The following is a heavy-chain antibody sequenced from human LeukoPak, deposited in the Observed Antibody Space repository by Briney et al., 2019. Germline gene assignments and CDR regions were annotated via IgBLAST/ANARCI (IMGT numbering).Heavy chain of an antibody. J-gene: IGHJ4*02. Sequence: GGSLRLSCAASGFTFSSYAMSWVRQAPGKGLEWVSAISGSGGSTYYADSVKGRFAISRDNAKNSLYLQMNSLRAEDTAVYYCARAGYDFWSGYYRILDYWGQGTLVTVSS. CDR1: GFTFSSYA. D-gene: IGHD3-3*01. V-gene: IGHV3-23*01. CDR3: ARAGYDFWSGYYRILDY. CDR2: ISGSGGST.